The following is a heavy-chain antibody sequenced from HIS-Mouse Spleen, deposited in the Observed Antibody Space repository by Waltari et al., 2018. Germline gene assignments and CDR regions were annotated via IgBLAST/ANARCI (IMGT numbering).Heavy chain of an antibody. D-gene: IGHD5-12*01. J-gene: IGHJ3*02. Sequence: QLQLQESGPGLVKPSETLSLTCTVSGGSNSSSSYHWGWIRQPPGKGLEWIGGIYYSGSTYYNPSLKSRVTISVDTSKNQFSLKLSSVTAADTAVYYCARDGYSGYGHDAFDIWGQGTMVTVSS. V-gene: IGHV4-39*07. CDR2: IYYSGST. CDR1: GGSNSSSSYH. CDR3: ARDGYSGYGHDAFDI.